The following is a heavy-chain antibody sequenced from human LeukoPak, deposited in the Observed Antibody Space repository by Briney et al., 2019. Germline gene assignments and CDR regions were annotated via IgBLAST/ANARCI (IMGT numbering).Heavy chain of an antibody. CDR3: ARARYTYAGYYFDY. Sequence: PGGSLRLSCAASGFTFSDYYMSWIRQAPWKGLEWVSDISYSGSTIYYADSVKGRFTISRDNAKNSLYLQMNSLRAEDTAVYYWARARYTYAGYYFDYWGQGTLVTVSS. J-gene: IGHJ4*02. CDR2: ISYSGSTI. D-gene: IGHD2-2*02. CDR1: GFTFSDYY. V-gene: IGHV3-11*01.